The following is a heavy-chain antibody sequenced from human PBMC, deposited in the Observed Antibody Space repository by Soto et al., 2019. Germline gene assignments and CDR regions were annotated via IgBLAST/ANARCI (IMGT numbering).Heavy chain of an antibody. J-gene: IGHJ4*02. V-gene: IGHV3-23*01. CDR3: AKITRS. D-gene: IGHD3-16*01. CDR1: ELRVSSFA. CDR2: VNGDGTAT. Sequence: EVQLLESGGGLVQPGGSLRLSCAASELRVSSFAMTWVRQAPGKGLEWISSVNGDGTATYYANSVKGRFTISRDTSKNTLYLQMDSLRAEDTAVYYCAKITRSWGQGTLVTVSS.